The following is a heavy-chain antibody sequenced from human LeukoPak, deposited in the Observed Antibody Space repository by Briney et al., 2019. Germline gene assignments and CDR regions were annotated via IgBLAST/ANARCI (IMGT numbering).Heavy chain of an antibody. V-gene: IGHV1-69*04. J-gene: IGHJ4*02. CDR1: GGTFSSYA. CDR2: IIPILGIA. D-gene: IGHD6-13*01. Sequence: SVKVSCKASGGTFSSYAISWVRQAPGQGLGWMGRIIPILGIANYAQKFQGRVTMTRDTSTSTVYMELSSLRSEDTAVYYCARVGSSWYGINFDYWGQGTLVTVSS. CDR3: ARVGSSWYGINFDY.